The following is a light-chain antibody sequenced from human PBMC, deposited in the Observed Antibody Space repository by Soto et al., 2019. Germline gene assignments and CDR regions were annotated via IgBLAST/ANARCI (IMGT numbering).Light chain of an antibody. CDR2: DAS. CDR1: QSVSSY. Sequence: EIVLTQSPATLSLSPGERDTLSCRASQSVSSYLAWYQQKPGQAPRLLIYDASNRATGIPARFSGSGSGTDFTLTISSLEPEDFAGYYGQQRSNWPPRWTVGQGTKVEIK. V-gene: IGKV3-11*01. CDR3: QQRSNWPPRWT. J-gene: IGKJ1*01.